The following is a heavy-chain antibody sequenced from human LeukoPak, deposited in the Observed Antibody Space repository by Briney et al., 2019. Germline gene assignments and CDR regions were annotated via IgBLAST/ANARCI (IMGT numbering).Heavy chain of an antibody. V-gene: IGHV4-59*01. CDR1: GGSISSYY. D-gene: IGHD1-14*01. CDR3: GRAAGGGPDPEPDY. Sequence: SETLSLTCTVSGGSISSYYWSWIRQPPGKGLEWSGYIYYSGSTNYNPSLKSRVTISVDTSKNQFSLKLSSVTAADTAVNYCGRAAGGGPDPEPDYWGQGTLVTVSS. CDR2: IYYSGST. J-gene: IGHJ4*02.